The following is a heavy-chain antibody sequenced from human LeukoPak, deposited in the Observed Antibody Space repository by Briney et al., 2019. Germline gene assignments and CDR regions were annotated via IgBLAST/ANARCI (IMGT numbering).Heavy chain of an antibody. CDR2: ISGSGGST. V-gene: IGHV3-23*01. Sequence: GGSLRLSCAASGFTFSSYAMSWVRQAPGKGLEWVSGISGSGGSTYYADSVKGRFTISRDNSKNTLYLQMNSLRAKDTATYYCAKWYYSNWDLIDYWGQGTLVTVSS. J-gene: IGHJ4*02. D-gene: IGHD6-13*01. CDR3: AKWYYSNWDLIDY. CDR1: GFTFSSYA.